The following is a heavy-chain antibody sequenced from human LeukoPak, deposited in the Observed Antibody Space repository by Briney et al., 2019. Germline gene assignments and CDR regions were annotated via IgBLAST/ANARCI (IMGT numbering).Heavy chain of an antibody. CDR2: VYSSGRT. V-gene: IGHV4-39*07. D-gene: IGHD1-7*01. J-gene: IGHJ4*01. CDR1: GGSIRSSSYY. Sequence: SQTLSLTCTVSGGSIRSSSYYWGWIRQPPGKGLEWIGSVYSSGRTYYNPSLTSRVTVSADTSKNQFSLKLSSVTAADTAVYYCTREIGGTTVHYWGHGMLVTVSS. CDR3: TREIGGTTVHY.